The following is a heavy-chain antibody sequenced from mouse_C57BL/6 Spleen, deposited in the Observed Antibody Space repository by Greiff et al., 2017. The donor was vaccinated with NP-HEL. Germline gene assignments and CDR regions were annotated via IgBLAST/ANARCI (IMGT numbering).Heavy chain of an antibody. CDR1: GYTFTDYY. D-gene: IGHD2-5*01. CDR3: ASQAYYSNYDAMDY. Sequence: EVQLQQSGPELVKPGASVKISCKASGYTFTDYYMNWVKQSHGQSLEWIGDINPNNGGTSYNQKFKGKATLTVDKSSSTAYMELRSLTSEDSAVYYCASQAYYSNYDAMDYWGQGTSVTVSS. CDR2: INPNNGGT. V-gene: IGHV1-26*01. J-gene: IGHJ4*01.